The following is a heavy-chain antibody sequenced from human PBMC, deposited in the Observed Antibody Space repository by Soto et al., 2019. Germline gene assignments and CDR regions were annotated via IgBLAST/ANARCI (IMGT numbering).Heavy chain of an antibody. CDR1: GGSISSDY. CDR2: IYHSGTT. D-gene: IGHD3-10*01. V-gene: IGHV4-59*01. CDR3: ARDRSGAVYYGMDF. Sequence: QVQLQESGPGLVKPSETLSLTCSVSGGSISSDYWSWIRQPPGKGLESIGYIYHSGTTNYNPSLKSRVTISVDTSKNPFSLRLSSVTAADTAVYYCARDRSGAVYYGMDFWGQGTTVTVSS. J-gene: IGHJ6*02.